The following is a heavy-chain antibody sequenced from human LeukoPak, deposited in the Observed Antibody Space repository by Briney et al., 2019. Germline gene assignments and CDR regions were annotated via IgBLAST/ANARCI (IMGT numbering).Heavy chain of an antibody. Sequence: SETLSLTCTVSGGSISSYYWSWIRQPPGKGLEWIGYIYSSGSTYYTPSLKSRVTISLDTSKNQFSLKLSSVTAADTAVYYCARATPEIGWFDPWGQGTLVTVSS. CDR3: ARATPEIGWFDP. J-gene: IGHJ5*02. CDR2: IYSSGST. D-gene: IGHD1-14*01. V-gene: IGHV4-59*01. CDR1: GGSISSYY.